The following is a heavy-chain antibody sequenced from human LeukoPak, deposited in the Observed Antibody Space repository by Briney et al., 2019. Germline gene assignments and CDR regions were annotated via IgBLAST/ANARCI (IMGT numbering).Heavy chain of an antibody. CDR3: AHNANSGRYESDY. CDR1: GFSLSTPGVG. V-gene: IGHV2-5*01. J-gene: IGHJ4*02. Sequence: SGPTLLKPTHTLTLTCTFSGFSLSTPGVGVAWIRQPPGKALEWLTLIFSNDDKRYSPSLKNRLTITKDTSKHQVVLTMTNMDPVDTDTYYCAHNANSGRYESDYWGQGTLVTVSS. D-gene: IGHD6-19*01. CDR2: IFSNDDK.